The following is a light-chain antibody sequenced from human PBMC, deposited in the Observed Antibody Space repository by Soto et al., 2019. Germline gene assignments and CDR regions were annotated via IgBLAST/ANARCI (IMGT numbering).Light chain of an antibody. Sequence: QSALTQPASVSGSPGQSITISCTGTSSDVGGYNYVSWYQQHPGKAPKLMIYEVSNRPSGVSNRFSGSKSGNTASLTISGLQADDAADYYCSSYTSRSTRVFGGGTKLTVL. CDR2: EVS. CDR1: SSDVGGYNY. V-gene: IGLV2-14*01. CDR3: SSYTSRSTRV. J-gene: IGLJ3*02.